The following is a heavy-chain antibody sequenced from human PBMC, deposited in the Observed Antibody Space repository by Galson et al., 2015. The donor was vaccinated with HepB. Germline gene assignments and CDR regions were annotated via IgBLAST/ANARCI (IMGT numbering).Heavy chain of an antibody. CDR3: ARDAGYYYDSSGYFDAFDI. CDR2: ISSSSSTI. D-gene: IGHD3-22*01. V-gene: IGHV3-48*02. J-gene: IGHJ3*02. Sequence: SLRLSCAASGFTFSSYSMNWVRQAPGKGLEWVSYISSSSSTIYYADSVKGRFTISRDNAKNSLYLQMNSLRDEDTAVYYCARDAGYYYDSSGYFDAFDIWGQGTMVTVSS. CDR1: GFTFSSYS.